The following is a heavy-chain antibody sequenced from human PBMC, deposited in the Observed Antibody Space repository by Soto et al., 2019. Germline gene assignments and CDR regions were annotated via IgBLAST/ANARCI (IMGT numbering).Heavy chain of an antibody. CDR1: GGSISSDSYY. D-gene: IGHD3-16*01. V-gene: IGHV4-39*01. CDR2: ISYSGST. CDR3: APYTVGEGGRGY. J-gene: IGHJ4*02. Sequence: PSETLSLTCTVSGGSISSDSYYWGWIRQSPEKGLEWITSISYSGSTYYSPTLKCRLIISVDTSKRQFSLRLSSVTAADTAVYYCAPYTVGEGGRGYSGQGTLVTVSS.